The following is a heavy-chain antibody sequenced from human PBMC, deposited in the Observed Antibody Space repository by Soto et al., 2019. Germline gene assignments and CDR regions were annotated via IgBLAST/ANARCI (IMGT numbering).Heavy chain of an antibody. D-gene: IGHD2-15*01. CDR3: ARVPGYCSGGSCYYPTGGFDY. CDR2: IYYSGST. V-gene: IGHV4-31*03. Sequence: QVQLQESGPGLVKPSQTLSLTCTVSGGSISSGGYYWSWIRQHPGQGLEWIGYIYYSGSTYYNPSLKSRVTISVDTSKNQFSLKVSSVTAADTAVYYCARVPGYCSGGSCYYPTGGFDYWGQGPLVTVSS. J-gene: IGHJ4*02. CDR1: GGSISSGGYY.